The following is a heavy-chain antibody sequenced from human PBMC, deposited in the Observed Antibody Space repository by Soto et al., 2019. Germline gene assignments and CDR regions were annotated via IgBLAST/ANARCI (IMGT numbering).Heavy chain of an antibody. D-gene: IGHD6-13*01. CDR3: ARGGYSSSWENCFDP. J-gene: IGHJ5*02. CDR1: GGSISSYY. Sequence: SETLSLTCTVSGGSISSYYWSWIRQPPGKGLEWIGYIYYSGSTNYNPSLKSRVTISVDTSKNQFSLKLSSVTAADTAVYYCARGGYSSSWENCFDPWGQGTLVTVS. CDR2: IYYSGST. V-gene: IGHV4-59*01.